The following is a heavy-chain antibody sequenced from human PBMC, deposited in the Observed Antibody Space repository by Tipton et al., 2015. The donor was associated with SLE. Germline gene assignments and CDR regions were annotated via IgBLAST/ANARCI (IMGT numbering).Heavy chain of an antibody. V-gene: IGHV1-18*01. D-gene: IGHD6-19*01. CDR3: ARGGAVAIERGGNYHLHYGMDV. CDR2: INTYNGNT. CDR1: NYTFTSYG. J-gene: IGHJ6*02. Sequence: QSGPEVKKPGASVKVSCKASNYTFTSYGINWVRQAPGQGLEWMGWINTYNGNTDYAKSFQGRVSMTTDTSTNTAYVDLKSLRSDDTAVYYCARGGAVAIERGGNYHLHYGMDVWGQGTTVTVSS.